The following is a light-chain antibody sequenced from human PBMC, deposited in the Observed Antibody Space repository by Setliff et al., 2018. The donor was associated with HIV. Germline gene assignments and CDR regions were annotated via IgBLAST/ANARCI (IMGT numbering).Light chain of an antibody. CDR3: QTWGSGIRV. CDR2: VNADGSH. J-gene: IGLJ2*01. V-gene: IGLV4-69*01. CDR1: SGHSNYA. Sequence: QPVLTQPPSASAAPGASVKVTCTLSSGHSNYAIAWHQQQPDKGPRYLMKVNADGSHNKGDGVPDRFSGSSSGSERYLTISNLQSEDEADYFCQTWGSGIRVFGGGTK.